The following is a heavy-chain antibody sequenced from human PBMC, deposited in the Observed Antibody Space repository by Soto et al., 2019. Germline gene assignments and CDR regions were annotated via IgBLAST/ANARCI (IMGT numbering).Heavy chain of an antibody. CDR2: IWYDGSNK. CDR3: ARDFRVGAAEMMDV. V-gene: IGHV3-33*01. D-gene: IGHD1-26*01. Sequence: GVSLRLSCAASGFTFSSYGMHWVRQAPGKGLEWVAVIWYDGSNKYYADSVKGRFTISRDNSKNTLYLQMNSLRAEDTAVYYCARDFRVGAAEMMDVWGQGTTVTVSS. J-gene: IGHJ6*02. CDR1: GFTFSSYG.